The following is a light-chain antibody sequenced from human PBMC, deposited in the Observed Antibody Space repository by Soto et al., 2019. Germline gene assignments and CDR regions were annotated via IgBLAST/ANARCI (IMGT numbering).Light chain of an antibody. J-gene: IGKJ1*01. Sequence: EIVLTQSPGTLSLSPGEIATLSCRASQSVSSSYLAWYQQKPGQAPRLLIYGASSRATGIPDRFSGSGSVKDFTLTISRQEPEDFEVYYCQQYGSSSWTFGQVTKVEIK. CDR3: QQYGSSSWT. CDR2: GAS. V-gene: IGKV3-20*01. CDR1: QSVSSSY.